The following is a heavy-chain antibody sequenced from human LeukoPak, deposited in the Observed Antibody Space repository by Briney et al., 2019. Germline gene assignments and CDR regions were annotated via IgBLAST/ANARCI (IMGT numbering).Heavy chain of an antibody. D-gene: IGHD6-13*01. CDR2: INHSGST. Sequence: SETLSLTCAVYGGSFSGYYWSWIRQPPGKGLEWIGEINHSGSTNYNPSLKSRVTISVDTSKNQFSLKLSSVTAADTAEYYCARHGQARDFSRYYYYYMDVWGKGTTVTVSS. V-gene: IGHV4-34*01. J-gene: IGHJ6*03. CDR1: GGSFSGYY. CDR3: ARHGQARDFSRYYYYYMDV.